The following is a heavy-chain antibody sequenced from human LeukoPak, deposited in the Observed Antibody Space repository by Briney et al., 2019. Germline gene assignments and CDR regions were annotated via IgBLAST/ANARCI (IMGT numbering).Heavy chain of an antibody. V-gene: IGHV3-7*01. CDR1: GFTFSSYW. D-gene: IGHD2-2*01. CDR3: ARDWPTLYKRYRGPPICSSTSCSHDPLDSSSRYGMDV. J-gene: IGHJ6*02. CDR2: IKQDGSEK. Sequence: PGGSLRLSCAASGFTFSSYWMSWVRQAPGKGLEWVANIKQDGSEKYYVDSVKGRFTISRDNAKNSLYLQMNSLRAEDTAVYYCARDWPTLYKRYRGPPICSSTSCSHDPLDSSSRYGMDVWGQGTTVTVSS.